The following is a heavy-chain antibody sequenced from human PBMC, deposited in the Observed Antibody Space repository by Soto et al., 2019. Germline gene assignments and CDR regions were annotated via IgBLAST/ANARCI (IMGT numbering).Heavy chain of an antibody. V-gene: IGHV3-30-3*01. D-gene: IGHD4-4*01. Sequence: QVQLVECGGGVVQPGRSLRLSCAASGFTFSSYAMHWVRQAPGKGLEWVAVISYDGSNKYYADSVKGRFTISRDNSKNTLYLQMNSLRAEDTAVYYCARDQDSNYVQYYYYYYGMDVWGQGTTVTVSS. CDR3: ARDQDSNYVQYYYYYYGMDV. CDR2: ISYDGSNK. J-gene: IGHJ6*02. CDR1: GFTFSSYA.